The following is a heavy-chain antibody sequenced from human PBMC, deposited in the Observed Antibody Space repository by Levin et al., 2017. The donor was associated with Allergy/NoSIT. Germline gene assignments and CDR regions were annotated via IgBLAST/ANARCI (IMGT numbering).Heavy chain of an antibody. CDR3: ARDGSIGWGNWFDL. D-gene: IGHD6-19*01. CDR2: IASDGSSK. V-gene: IGHV3-30-3*01. J-gene: IGHJ5*02. CDR1: TFTFSTYA. Sequence: GGSLRLSCTASTFTFSTYAMHWVRQAPGKGLEWVTVIASDGSSKYYADSVKGRFTTSRDNSKNTLYLQMNSLRAEDTAIYYCARDGSIGWGNWFDLWGQGTLVTVSS.